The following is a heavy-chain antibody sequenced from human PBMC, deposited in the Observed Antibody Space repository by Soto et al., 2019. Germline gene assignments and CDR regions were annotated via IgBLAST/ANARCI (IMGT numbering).Heavy chain of an antibody. CDR2: ISSSSSYI. D-gene: IGHD3-22*01. Sequence: PGGSLRLSCAASGFTFSTYSMNWVRQAPGKGLEWVSSISSSSSYIYYADSVKGRFTISRDNAKNSLYLQMNSLRAEDTAVYYCARGEYYYDTSGWYYWGQGTLVTVSS. J-gene: IGHJ4*02. CDR3: ARGEYYYDTSGWYY. CDR1: GFTFSTYS. V-gene: IGHV3-21*01.